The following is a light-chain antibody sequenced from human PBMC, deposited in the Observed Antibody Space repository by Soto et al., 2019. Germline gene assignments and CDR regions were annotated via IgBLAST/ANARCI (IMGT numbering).Light chain of an antibody. V-gene: IGKV3-11*01. CDR2: GAY. CDR3: QQRSNWPPWT. CDR1: QSVSSN. Sequence: VMTQSPATLSLSPGGSATLSCRASQSVSSNLAWYQQKPCQAPRLLIYGAYTRATGIPARFSGSGSGTDFTLTISSLEPEDFAVYYCQQRSNWPPWTFGQGTKVDIK. J-gene: IGKJ1*01.